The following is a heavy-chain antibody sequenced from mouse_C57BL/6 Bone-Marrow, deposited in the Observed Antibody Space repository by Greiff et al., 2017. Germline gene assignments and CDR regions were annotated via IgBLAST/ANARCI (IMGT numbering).Heavy chain of an antibody. D-gene: IGHD2-2*01. CDR2: IYPGDGDT. CDR1: GYAFSSSW. CDR3: ARSGYDEWAW. V-gene: IGHV1-82*01. J-gene: IGHJ2*01. Sequence: QVQLQQSGPELVKPGASVKISCKASGYAFSSSWMNWVKQRPGKGLEWIGRIYPGDGDTNYNGKFKGKATLTADESSSTAYMQLSSLTSEDSAVYFCARSGYDEWAWWGQGTTLTVSS.